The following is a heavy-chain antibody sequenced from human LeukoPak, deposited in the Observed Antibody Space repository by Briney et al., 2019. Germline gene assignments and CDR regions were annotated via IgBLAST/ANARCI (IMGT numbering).Heavy chain of an antibody. CDR1: GYTFTGYY. V-gene: IGHV1-2*02. Sequence: ASVKVSCKASGYTFTGYYIHWVRQAPGQRLEWMGWINPNGGGTNYAQKFQGRVTMTRDSSISTAYMELSRLRFDDTALYYCAGGITGGDFWGQGTLVTVSS. J-gene: IGHJ4*02. D-gene: IGHD1-14*01. CDR3: AGGITGGDF. CDR2: INPNGGGT.